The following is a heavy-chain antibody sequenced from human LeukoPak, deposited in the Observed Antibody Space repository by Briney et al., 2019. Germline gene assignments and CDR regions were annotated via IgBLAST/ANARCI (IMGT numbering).Heavy chain of an antibody. J-gene: IGHJ3*02. CDR1: GGSINSYY. CDR3: ARDGDSGSFRLRAYAFDI. V-gene: IGHV4-59*01. D-gene: IGHD1-26*01. Sequence: PSETLSLTCTVSGGSINSYYWSWIRQPPGRGLEWVGYIYYSGSTNYNPSLKSRVTISVDTSKNQFSLKLSSVTAADTAVYYCARDGDSGSFRLRAYAFDIWGQGTMVTVSS. CDR2: IYYSGST.